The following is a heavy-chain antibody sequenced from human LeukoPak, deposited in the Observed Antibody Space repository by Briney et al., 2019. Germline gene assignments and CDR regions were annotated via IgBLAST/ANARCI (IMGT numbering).Heavy chain of an antibody. V-gene: IGHV1-8*03. J-gene: IGHJ4*02. Sequence: GASVTVSCTSSGYTFTSYDINWVRQATGQGLEWMGWMNPNSGNTGYAQKFQGRVTITRNTSISTAYMELSSLRSEDTAVYYCARGMGPGALDYWGQGTLVTVSS. CDR3: ARGMGPGALDY. CDR1: GYTFTSYD. CDR2: MNPNSGNT. D-gene: IGHD3-10*01.